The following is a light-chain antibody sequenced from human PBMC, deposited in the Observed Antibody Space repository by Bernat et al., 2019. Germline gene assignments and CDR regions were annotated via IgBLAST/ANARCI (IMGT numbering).Light chain of an antibody. CDR1: QSVSSSY. CDR2: GAS. CDR3: QQYVT. Sequence: EIVLTQSPGTLSLSPGERATLSCRASQSVSSSYLAWYQQKPGQAPRLLIYGASSRATGIPDRFSGSGSVTDFTLTISRLEPEDFAVYYCQQYVTFGQGTRLEIK. V-gene: IGKV3-20*01. J-gene: IGKJ5*01.